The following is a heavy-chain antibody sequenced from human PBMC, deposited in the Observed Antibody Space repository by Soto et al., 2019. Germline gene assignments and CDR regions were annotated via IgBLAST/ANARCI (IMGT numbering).Heavy chain of an antibody. J-gene: IGHJ4*02. CDR2: LYYSGST. CDR3: ARQRRVDSSQSGYFDY. D-gene: IGHD6-6*01. CDR1: GGSISSSNYY. Sequence: QLQLQESGPGLVKPSETLSLTCTVSGGSISSSNYYWGWIRQPPGKGLEWIGSLYYSGSTYYNPSIKSRVTMPVDTTKNHFALRLSTVPAAATAVYYCARQRRVDSSQSGYFDYWGQGTLVTVSS. V-gene: IGHV4-39*01.